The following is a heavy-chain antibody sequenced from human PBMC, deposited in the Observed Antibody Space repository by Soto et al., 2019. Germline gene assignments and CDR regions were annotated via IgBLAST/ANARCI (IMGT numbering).Heavy chain of an antibody. CDR1: GYTFTGYY. CDR3: AITLCYYYGSGSYYWFDP. Sequence: ASVKVSCKASGYTFTGYYMHWVRQAPGQGLEWMGWINPNSGGTNYAQKLQGRVTMTRDTSISTAYMELSRLRSDDTAVYYCAITLCYYYGSGSYYWFDPWGQGTLVTVSS. V-gene: IGHV1-2*02. CDR2: INPNSGGT. D-gene: IGHD3-10*01. J-gene: IGHJ5*02.